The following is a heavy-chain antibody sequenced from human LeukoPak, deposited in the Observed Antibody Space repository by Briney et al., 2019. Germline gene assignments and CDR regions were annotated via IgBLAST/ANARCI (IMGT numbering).Heavy chain of an antibody. Sequence: PSETLSLTCAVYGGSFSGYYWGWIRQPPGKGLVWIGSIYYSGSTSYNPSLKSRVTISVDTSKNQFSLKLSSVTAADTAVYYCASLRERSYYARGFDYWGQGTLVTVSS. CDR2: IYYSGST. CDR3: ASLRERSYYARGFDY. V-gene: IGHV4-39*01. D-gene: IGHD3-3*01. CDR1: GGSFSGYY. J-gene: IGHJ4*02.